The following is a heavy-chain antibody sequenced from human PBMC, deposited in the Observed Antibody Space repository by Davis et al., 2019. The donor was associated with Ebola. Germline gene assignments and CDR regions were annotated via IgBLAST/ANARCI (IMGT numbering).Heavy chain of an antibody. CDR3: ARQGDIVLMVYAPRGFDY. CDR1: GGSISSSY. J-gene: IGHJ4*02. D-gene: IGHD2-8*01. V-gene: IGHV4-59*08. CDR2: IYHSESS. Sequence: SETLSLTCTVSGGSISSSYWSWIRQPPGKGLEWIGYIYHSESSNYNPSLKSRVTISVDTSKNQFSLKLSSVTAADTAVYYCARQGDIVLMVYAPRGFDYWGQGTLVTVSS.